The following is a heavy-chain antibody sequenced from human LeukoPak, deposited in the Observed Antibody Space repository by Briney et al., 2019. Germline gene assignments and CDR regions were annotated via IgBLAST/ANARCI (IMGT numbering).Heavy chain of an antibody. D-gene: IGHD2-15*01. J-gene: IGHJ4*02. V-gene: IGHV3-11*06. CDR2: ISSSSSYT. CDR1: GFTFSDYY. CDR3: ARVDCSGGSCYYPYFDY. Sequence: GGSLRLSCAASGFTFSDYYMSWIRQAPGKGLEWVSYISSSSSYTNYADSVKGRFTISRGNAKNSLYLQMNSLRAEDTAVYYCARVDCSGGSCYYPYFDYWGQGTLVTVSS.